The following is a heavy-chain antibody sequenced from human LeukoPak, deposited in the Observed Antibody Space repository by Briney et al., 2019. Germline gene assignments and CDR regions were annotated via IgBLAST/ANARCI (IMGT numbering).Heavy chain of an antibody. CDR2: IYHSGST. J-gene: IGHJ5*02. D-gene: IGHD1-1*01. CDR1: GYSISSGYY. V-gene: IGHV4-38-2*02. CDR3: ARRKGYVGWFDP. Sequence: SETLSLTCTVSGYSISSGYYWGWIRQPPGKGLEWIGSIYHSGSTYYNPSLKSRVTISVDTSKNQFSLKLSSVTAADTAVYYCARRKGYVGWFDPWGQGTLVTVSS.